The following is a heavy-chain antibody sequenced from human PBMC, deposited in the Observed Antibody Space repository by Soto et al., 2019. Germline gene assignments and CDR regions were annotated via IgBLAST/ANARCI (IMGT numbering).Heavy chain of an antibody. CDR2: ISGGGDRT. J-gene: IGHJ4*02. CDR3: AKAGGDRSGGSCYYDY. D-gene: IGHD2-15*01. Sequence: GGTLRLSCAASGFTFSSYAITWVRQAAGKGLEWVSTISGGGDRTYYADSVRGRFTISRDNPENTLFLQMNSLRAEDTAAYYCAKAGGDRSGGSCYYDYWGQGTLVNVSS. CDR1: GFTFSSYA. V-gene: IGHV3-23*01.